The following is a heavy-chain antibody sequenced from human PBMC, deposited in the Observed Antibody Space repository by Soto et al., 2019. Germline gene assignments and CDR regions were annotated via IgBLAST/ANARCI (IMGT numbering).Heavy chain of an antibody. CDR1: GYSVASNSAA. V-gene: IGHV6-1*01. CDR2: TYYRSNWYK. CDR3: ARRQWLEFDY. J-gene: IGHJ4*01. Sequence: PSHTLSLARAPSGYSVASNSAAWNSTSQAPSRGLEWLGRTYYRSNWYKYYAVSVKSPIAFNPNTSKNQFTFQLNSVTPEYTAVYYCARRQWLEFDYWGQGTQVTVSS. D-gene: IGHD6-19*01.